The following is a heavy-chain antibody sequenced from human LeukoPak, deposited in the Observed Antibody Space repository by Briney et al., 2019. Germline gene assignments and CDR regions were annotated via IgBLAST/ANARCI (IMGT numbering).Heavy chain of an antibody. J-gene: IGHJ6*03. CDR2: ISSSSSYI. V-gene: IGHV3-21*01. D-gene: IGHD1-1*01. CDR1: GFTFGNYG. Sequence: GGSLRLSCAASGFTFGNYGMSWVRQAPGKGLEWVSSISSSSSYIYYADSVKGRFTISRDNAKNSLYLQMNSLRAEDTAVYYCARDKLWYMDVWGKGTTVTVSS. CDR3: ARDKLWYMDV.